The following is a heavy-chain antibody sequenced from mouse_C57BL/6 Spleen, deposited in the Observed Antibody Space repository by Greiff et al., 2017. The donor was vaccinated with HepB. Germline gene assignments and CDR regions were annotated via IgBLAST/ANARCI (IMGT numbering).Heavy chain of an antibody. Sequence: VQLQQSGAELVRPGTSVKVSCKASGYAFTNYLIEWVKQRPGQGLEWIGVINPGSGGTNYNEKFKGKATLTADKSSSTAYMQLSILTSEDSAVYFCARGDYGSSYVGYYAMDYWGQGTSVTVSS. J-gene: IGHJ4*01. V-gene: IGHV1-54*01. CDR3: ARGDYGSSYVGYYAMDY. D-gene: IGHD1-1*01. CDR2: INPGSGGT. CDR1: GYAFTNYL.